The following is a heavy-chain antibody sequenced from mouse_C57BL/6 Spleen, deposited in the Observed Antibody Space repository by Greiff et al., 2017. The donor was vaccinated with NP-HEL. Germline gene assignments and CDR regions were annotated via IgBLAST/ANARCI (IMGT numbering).Heavy chain of an antibody. CDR3: AKAIYYGNNGAMDY. CDR1: GFSLTSYG. D-gene: IGHD2-1*01. J-gene: IGHJ4*01. V-gene: IGHV2-5*01. Sequence: QVQLQQPGPGLVQPSQSLSITCTVSGFSLTSYGVHWVRQSPGKGLEWLGVIWRGGSTDYNAAFMSRLSITKDNSKSQVFFKMNSLQADDTAIYYCAKAIYYGNNGAMDYWGQGTSVTVSS. CDR2: IWRGGST.